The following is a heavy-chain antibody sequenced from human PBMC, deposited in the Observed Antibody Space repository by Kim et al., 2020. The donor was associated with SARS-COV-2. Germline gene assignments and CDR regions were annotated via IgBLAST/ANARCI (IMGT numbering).Heavy chain of an antibody. CDR2: INSDVSST. D-gene: IGHD3-22*01. CDR1: GFTFSSYW. V-gene: IGHV3-74*01. Sequence: GGSLRLSWAASGFTFSSYWMHWVRQAPGKGLGWVSRINSDVSSTSYADSVKGRFTISRDNAKNTLYLQMNSLRAEDTAVYYCARAFHYYDSSGYYYYYYGMDVWGQGTTVTVSS. CDR3: ARAFHYYDSSGYYYYYYGMDV. J-gene: IGHJ6*02.